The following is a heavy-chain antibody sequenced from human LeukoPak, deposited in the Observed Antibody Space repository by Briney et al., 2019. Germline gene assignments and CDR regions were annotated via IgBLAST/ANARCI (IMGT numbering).Heavy chain of an antibody. D-gene: IGHD3-22*01. CDR1: GFTFSTYR. J-gene: IGHJ3*02. V-gene: IGHV3-7*04. Sequence: GGSLRLSRAASGFTFSTYRMNWVRQAPGKGLEWVASIKQGESERYYVDSVNGRFTISRDNAKNSLYLQMDSLRVEDTAVYYCARGDRSAFDIWGQGTMVIVSS. CDR3: ARGDRSAFDI. CDR2: IKQGESER.